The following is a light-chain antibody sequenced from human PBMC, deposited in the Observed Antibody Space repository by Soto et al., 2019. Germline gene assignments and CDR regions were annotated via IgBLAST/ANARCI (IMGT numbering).Light chain of an antibody. CDR3: QQYNIGLLGR. V-gene: IGKV3-15*01. CDR1: QSVSGN. Sequence: EIVMTKSPAPLSVSPGERSTLSCRTSQSVSGNLAWYQQKPGQAPRLLIYDASSRATGIPARFSGSGSGTEFTLAISSLQSEDFAVYYCQQYNIGLLGRFGQGSKVDIK. J-gene: IGKJ1*01. CDR2: DAS.